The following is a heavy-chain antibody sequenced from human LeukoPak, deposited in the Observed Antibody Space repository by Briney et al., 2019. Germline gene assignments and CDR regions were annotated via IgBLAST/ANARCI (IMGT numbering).Heavy chain of an antibody. Sequence: ASVKVSCKASGYTFTSYDINWVRQATGQGLEWMGWMNPNSCNTGYAQKFQGKVTITRNTSISAAYMELSSLRSEDTAVYYCARGGVVPAAASEDYWGQGTLVTVSS. CDR2: MNPNSCNT. CDR3: ARGGVVPAAASEDY. CDR1: GYTFTSYD. D-gene: IGHD2-2*01. J-gene: IGHJ4*02. V-gene: IGHV1-8*03.